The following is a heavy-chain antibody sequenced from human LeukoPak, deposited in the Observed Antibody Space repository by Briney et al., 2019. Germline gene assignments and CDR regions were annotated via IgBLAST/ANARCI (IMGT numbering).Heavy chain of an antibody. D-gene: IGHD2-2*01. CDR2: IKQDGSEK. V-gene: IGHV3-7*01. J-gene: IGHJ5*02. CDR3: ARDDCSSISCYHNWFDP. Sequence: GGSLRLSCAASGFTFSSYWMSWVRQAPGKGLEWVANIKQDGSEKYYVDSVKGRFTISRDNAKNSLYLQMNCLRAEDTAVYYCARDDCSSISCYHNWFDPWGQGTLVTVSS. CDR1: GFTFSSYW.